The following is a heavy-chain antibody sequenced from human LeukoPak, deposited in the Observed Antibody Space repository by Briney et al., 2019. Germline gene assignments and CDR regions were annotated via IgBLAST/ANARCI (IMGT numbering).Heavy chain of an antibody. CDR1: GYTFTNYY. CDR3: ARDDYGGTFFDY. CDR2: INPSGGST. V-gene: IGHV1-46*01. D-gene: IGHD4-23*01. J-gene: IGHJ4*02. Sequence: GASVKVSCTASGYTFTNYYMHWVRQAPGQGIEWMGIINPSGGSTTYAQKFQGRVTMTRDTSASTVYMELSSLRSEDTAVYYCARDDYGGTFFDYWGQGTLVTVSS.